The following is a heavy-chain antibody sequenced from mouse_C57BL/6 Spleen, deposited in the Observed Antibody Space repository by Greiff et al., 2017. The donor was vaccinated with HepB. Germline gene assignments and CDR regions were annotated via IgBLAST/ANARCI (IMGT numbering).Heavy chain of an antibody. Sequence: VQLQQSGPGLVQPSQSLSITCTVSGFSLTSYGVHWVRQSPGKGLEWLGVIWRGGSTDYNAAFMSRLSTTKDNSKSQVFFKMNSLQADDTAIYYCAKEEGYSRRYFDVWGTGTTVTVSS. CDR3: AKEEGYSRRYFDV. J-gene: IGHJ1*03. V-gene: IGHV2-5*01. CDR1: GFSLTSYG. CDR2: IWRGGST.